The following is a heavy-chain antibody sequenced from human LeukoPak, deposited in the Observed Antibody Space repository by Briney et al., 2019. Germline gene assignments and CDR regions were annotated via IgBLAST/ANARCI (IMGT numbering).Heavy chain of an antibody. CDR2: ISGSGGST. CDR1: GFTFSSYG. Sequence: RGASVKVSCKASGFTFSSYGMSWVRQAPGKGLEWVSAISGSGGSTYYADSVKGRFTISRDNSKNTLYLQMNSLRAEDTAVYYCAKAYGSGYGLIFDYWGQGTLVTVSS. D-gene: IGHD3-10*01. CDR3: AKAYGSGYGLIFDY. V-gene: IGHV3-23*01. J-gene: IGHJ4*02.